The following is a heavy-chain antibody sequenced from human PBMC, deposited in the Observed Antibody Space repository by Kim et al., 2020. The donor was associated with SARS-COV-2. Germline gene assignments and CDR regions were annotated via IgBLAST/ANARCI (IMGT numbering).Heavy chain of an antibody. CDR3: ARVGTVTARTYYYYYGMDV. J-gene: IGHJ6*02. CDR1: GGSISSSSYY. Sequence: SETLSLTCTVSGGSISSSSYYWGWIRQPPGKGLEWIGSIYYSGSTYYNPSLKSRVTISVDTSKNQFSLKLSSVTAADTAVYYCARVGTVTARTYYYYYGMDVWGQGTTVTVSS. CDR2: IYYSGST. D-gene: IGHD2-21*02. V-gene: IGHV4-39*07.